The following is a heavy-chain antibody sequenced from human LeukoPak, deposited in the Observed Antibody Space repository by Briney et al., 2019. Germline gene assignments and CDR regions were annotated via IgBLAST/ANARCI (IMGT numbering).Heavy chain of an antibody. CDR2: ISADGINA. V-gene: IGHV3-74*01. D-gene: IGHD1-1*01. Sequence: GGSLRLSCAASGFTFSSYWIHWVHQAPGKGLVWVSRISADGINAHYADSVKGRFTISRDNAENTLYLQMNSLRAEDTALYYCARTNYYFDNWGQGSLVTVSS. J-gene: IGHJ4*02. CDR1: GFTFSSYW. CDR3: ARTNYYFDN.